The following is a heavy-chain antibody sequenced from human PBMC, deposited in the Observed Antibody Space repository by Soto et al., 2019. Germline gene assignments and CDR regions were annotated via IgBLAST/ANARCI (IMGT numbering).Heavy chain of an antibody. J-gene: IGHJ6*02. Sequence: SETLSLTCAVNGGSFSCYYWIWIRQPPGKGLEWIGEINHSGRTNLNPSLTSRLSTSVDTSKNHFTLTLTSVTAADTAVYYCARGPRCINTSCSNDYYHFGLDVWGQGTTVTVSS. CDR3: ARGPRCINTSCSNDYYHFGLDV. D-gene: IGHD2-2*01. CDR2: INHSGRT. V-gene: IGHV4-34*01. CDR1: GGSFSCYY.